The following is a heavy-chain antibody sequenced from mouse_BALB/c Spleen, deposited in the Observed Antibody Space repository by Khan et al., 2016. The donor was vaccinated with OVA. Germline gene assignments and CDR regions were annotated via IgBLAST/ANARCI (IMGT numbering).Heavy chain of an antibody. D-gene: IGHD2-2*01. J-gene: IGHJ3*01. CDR3: KRHGYVAWWTY. Sequence: VQLQQSGPELMKPGASVKISCKASGYSFTTYYLHWVMQSPGESLEWIGYVDPFSCYTTYNQKFKGKATLTVDKSSSTAYMQLSNLTSEDSAVYYWKRHGYVAWWTYGGQGTLVTVSA. CDR2: VDPFSCYT. V-gene: IGHV1S135*01. CDR1: GYSFTTYY.